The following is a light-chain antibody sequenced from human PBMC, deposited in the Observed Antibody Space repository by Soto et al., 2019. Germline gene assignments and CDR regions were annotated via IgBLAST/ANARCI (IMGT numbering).Light chain of an antibody. J-gene: IGKJ2*01. Sequence: IQLTQSPSSLSASVGDRVTITCRASQGISSYLAWYQQKPGKAPKFLIYAASTLQRGVPSRFSGSGSGTEFTLTICSLQPEDFATYFCQQLNRYPPTFGQGTELEIK. CDR1: QGISSY. V-gene: IGKV1-9*01. CDR2: AAS. CDR3: QQLNRYPPT.